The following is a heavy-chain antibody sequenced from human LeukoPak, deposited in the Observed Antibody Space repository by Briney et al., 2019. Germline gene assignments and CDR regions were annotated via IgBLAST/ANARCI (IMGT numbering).Heavy chain of an antibody. D-gene: IGHD2-21*02. CDR1: GFTFSSYA. CDR3: ARGGPLDCGGDCPTYFDY. V-gene: IGHV3-30*04. Sequence: GGSLRLSCAASGFTFSSYAMHWVRQAPGKGLEWVAVISYDGSNKYYADSVKGRFTISRDNSKNTLYLQMNSLRAEDTAVYYCARGGPLDCGGDCPTYFDYWGQGTLVTVSS. CDR2: ISYDGSNK. J-gene: IGHJ4*02.